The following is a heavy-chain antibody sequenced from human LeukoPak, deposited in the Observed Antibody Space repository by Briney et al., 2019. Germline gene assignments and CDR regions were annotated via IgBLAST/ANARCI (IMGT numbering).Heavy chain of an antibody. CDR3: ARPRGSSGWYGDGFDI. D-gene: IGHD6-19*01. CDR1: GFTVSSNY. V-gene: IGHV3-21*04. Sequence: PGGSLRLSCAASGFTVSSNYMSWVRQAPGKGLEWVSSISSSSIYIYYADSLKGRFTISRDNARNSLYLQMNSLRTEDTAVYYCARPRGSSGWYGDGFDIWGQGTLVTVSS. J-gene: IGHJ3*02. CDR2: ISSSSIYI.